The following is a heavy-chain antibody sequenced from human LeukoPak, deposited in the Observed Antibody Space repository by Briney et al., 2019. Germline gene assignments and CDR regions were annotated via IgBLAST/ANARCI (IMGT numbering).Heavy chain of an antibody. CDR1: GYTFTSYD. CDR3: ARGQIEFYSGSYGWVDY. J-gene: IGHJ4*02. CDR2: MNPNSGNT. D-gene: IGHD1-26*01. Sequence: ASVKVSCKASGYTFTSYDINWVRQATGQGPEWMGWMNPNSGNTGYAQKFQGRVTMTRNTSISTAYMELSSLRSEDTAVYYCARGQIEFYSGSYGWVDYWGQGTLVTVSS. V-gene: IGHV1-8*01.